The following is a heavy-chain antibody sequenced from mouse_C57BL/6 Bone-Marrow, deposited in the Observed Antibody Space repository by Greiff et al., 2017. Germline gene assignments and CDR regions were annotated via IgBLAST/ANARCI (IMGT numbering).Heavy chain of an antibody. J-gene: IGHJ3*01. CDR1: GYTFTDYN. CDR2: INPNNGGT. CDR3: ALAWFAY. D-gene: IGHD3-1*01. Sequence: VQLQQSGPELVKPGASLKMSCTASGYTFTDYNMYWVNRSHAKNLEWFGYINPNNGGTSYNHKFKSKATLTVNKSSSTTYMELRSLTAGDSAVYYCALAWFAYWGQGTLVTVSA. V-gene: IGHV1-22*01.